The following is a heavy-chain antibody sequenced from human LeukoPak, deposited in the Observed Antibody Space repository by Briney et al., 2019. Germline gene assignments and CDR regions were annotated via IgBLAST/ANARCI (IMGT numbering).Heavy chain of an antibody. Sequence: SETLSLTCTVSGGSISSSGYYWGWIRQTPGKGLEWIGSIYYSGSTYYNPSLKSRVTISVDTSKNQFSLKLSSVTAADTAVYYCARQGPGSYYPVDYWGQGTLVTVSS. CDR2: IYYSGST. CDR3: ARQGPGSYYPVDY. J-gene: IGHJ4*02. CDR1: GGSISSSGYY. V-gene: IGHV4-39*07. D-gene: IGHD3-10*01.